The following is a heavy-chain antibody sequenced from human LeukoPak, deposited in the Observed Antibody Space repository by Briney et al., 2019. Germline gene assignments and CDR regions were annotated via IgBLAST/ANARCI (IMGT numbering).Heavy chain of an antibody. D-gene: IGHD2-15*01. J-gene: IGHJ4*02. CDR2: IIPIFGTA. CDR1: GGTFSSYA. Sequence: SVKVSCKASGGTFSSYAISWVRQAPGQGLEWMGRIIPIFGTANYAQKFQGRVTITTDESTSTAYMELSSLRSEDTAVYYCARLAINRYCSGGSCYFDYWGQGTLVTVSS. CDR3: ARLAINRYCSGGSCYFDY. V-gene: IGHV1-69*05.